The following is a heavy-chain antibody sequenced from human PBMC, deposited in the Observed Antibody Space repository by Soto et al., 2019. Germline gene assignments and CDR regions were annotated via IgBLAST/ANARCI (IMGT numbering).Heavy chain of an antibody. D-gene: IGHD2-21*02. Sequence: PGESLKISCKGSGYTFTRNWIGWVRQMPGKGLEWMGIIFPIDSDTRYSPSSQGQVTISADNSISTAYLQWSSLKASDTGIYYCATPGGRDFNAFDVWGQGTMVTVSS. V-gene: IGHV5-51*01. J-gene: IGHJ3*01. CDR2: IFPIDSDT. CDR1: GYTFTRNW. CDR3: ATPGGRDFNAFDV.